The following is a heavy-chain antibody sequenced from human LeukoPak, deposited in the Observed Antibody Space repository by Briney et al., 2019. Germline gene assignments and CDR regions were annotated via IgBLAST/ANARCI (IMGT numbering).Heavy chain of an antibody. V-gene: IGHV1-69*13. CDR3: ARDLIGRDGYNFDY. CDR2: IIPIFGTA. D-gene: IGHD5-24*01. J-gene: IGHJ4*02. Sequence: SVTVSCTASGGTFSSYAISWVRQAPGQGLEWMGGIIPIFGTANYAQKFQGRVTITADESTSTVYMELSSLRSEDTAVYYCARDLIGRDGYNFDYWGQGTLVTVSS. CDR1: GGTFSSYA.